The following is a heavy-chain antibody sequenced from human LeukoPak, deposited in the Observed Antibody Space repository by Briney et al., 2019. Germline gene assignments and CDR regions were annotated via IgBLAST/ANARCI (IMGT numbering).Heavy chain of an antibody. CDR2: INHSGST. CDR1: GGSFSGYY. Sequence: PSETLSLACAVYGGSFSGYYWSWIRQPPGKGLEWIGEINHSGSTNYNPSLKSRVTISVDTSKNQFSLKLSSVTAADTAVYYCARWRAYYDILTGYYNGEHFDYWGQGTLVTVSS. D-gene: IGHD3-9*01. V-gene: IGHV4-34*01. J-gene: IGHJ4*02. CDR3: ARWRAYYDILTGYYNGEHFDY.